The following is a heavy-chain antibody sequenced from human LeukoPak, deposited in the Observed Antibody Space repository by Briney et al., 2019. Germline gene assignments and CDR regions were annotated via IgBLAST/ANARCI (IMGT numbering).Heavy chain of an antibody. V-gene: IGHV4-59*01. CDR2: IYYRGST. Sequence: GSLRLSCAASGFPFSNNAMTWIRQPPGKGLEWIGFIYYRGSTNYNPSLESRVTISIDTSKNRFSLKLSSVAAADTAVYYCARGSYDILTGNNWFDPWGQGTLVTVSS. CDR3: ARGSYDILTGNNWFDP. J-gene: IGHJ5*02. D-gene: IGHD3-9*01. CDR1: GFPFSNNA.